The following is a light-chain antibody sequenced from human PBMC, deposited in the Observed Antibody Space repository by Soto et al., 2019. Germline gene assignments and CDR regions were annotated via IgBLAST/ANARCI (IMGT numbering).Light chain of an antibody. Sequence: IGLTQSRGTLSASPGERVRLXCRASQTIYSNVAWYQQRPGQSPRLLIYHASSRATGIPARFSGSGSGTEFTLTISSLQSEDFAVYYCQQYNNWPTFGGGTKVDIK. V-gene: IGKV3-15*01. CDR1: QTIYSN. J-gene: IGKJ4*01. CDR3: QQYNNWPT. CDR2: HAS.